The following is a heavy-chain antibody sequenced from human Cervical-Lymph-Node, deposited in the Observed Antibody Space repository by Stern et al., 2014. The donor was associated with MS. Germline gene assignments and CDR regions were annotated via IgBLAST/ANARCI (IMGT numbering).Heavy chain of an antibody. CDR2: INAGNGNT. J-gene: IGHJ4*02. CDR3: ARPASGSGSYSLDY. D-gene: IGHD3-10*01. Sequence: QVQLGQSGAEVKKPGASVKVSCKASGYTFTSYAMHWVRQAPGQRLEWMGWINAGNGNTKYSQKFQGRVTITRDTSASTAYMELSSLRSEDTAVYYCARPASGSGSYSLDYWGQGTLVTVSS. V-gene: IGHV1-3*01. CDR1: GYTFTSYA.